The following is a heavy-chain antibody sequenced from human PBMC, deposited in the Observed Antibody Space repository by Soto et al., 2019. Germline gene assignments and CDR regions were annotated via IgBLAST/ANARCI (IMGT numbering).Heavy chain of an antibody. V-gene: IGHV4-30-2*01. CDR2: IYHSGST. CDR3: ARADRNYYYGMDV. Sequence: QLQLQESGSGLVKPSQTLSLTCAVSGGSISSGGYSWSWIRQPPGKGLEWIWYIYHSGSTYYNPSLKSRVTISVDMSKNQFSLKLSSVTAADTAVYYCARADRNYYYGMDVWGQGTTVTVSS. J-gene: IGHJ6*02. CDR1: GGSISSGGYS.